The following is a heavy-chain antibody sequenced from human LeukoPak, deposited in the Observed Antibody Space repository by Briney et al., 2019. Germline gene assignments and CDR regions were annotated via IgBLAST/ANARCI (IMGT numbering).Heavy chain of an antibody. J-gene: IGHJ1*01. CDR3: ASPGSDIAVAGNIAGKAEYFHH. CDR2: INPSGGMR. V-gene: IGHV1-46*01. D-gene: IGHD6-19*01. CDR1: GYTFTSYD. Sequence: ASGKLCCKASGYTFTSYDIHSVGQSPGQRREERGRINPSGGMRSYAHKFHANVTPTRDRCTSTVYMELNSLRSEDPAVYSCASPGSDIAVAGNIAGKAEYFHHWGQGTLVTVSS.